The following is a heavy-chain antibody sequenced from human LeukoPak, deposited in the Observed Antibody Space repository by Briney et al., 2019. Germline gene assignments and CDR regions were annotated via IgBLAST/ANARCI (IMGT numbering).Heavy chain of an antibody. CDR3: ARDQSRYSSSWFPYYYYGMDV. CDR2: ISAYNGNT. V-gene: IGHV1-18*01. Sequence: ASVKVSCKASGYTFTSYGIGWVRQAPGQGLERMGWISAYNGNTNYAQKLQGRVTMTTDTSTSTAYMELRSLRSDDTAVYYCARDQSRYSSSWFPYYYYGMDVWGQGTTVTVSS. CDR1: GYTFTSYG. D-gene: IGHD6-13*01. J-gene: IGHJ6*02.